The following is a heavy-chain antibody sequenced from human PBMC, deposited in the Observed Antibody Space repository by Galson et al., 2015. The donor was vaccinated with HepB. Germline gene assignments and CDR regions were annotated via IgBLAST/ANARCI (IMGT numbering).Heavy chain of an antibody. CDR2: ISYDGSNK. J-gene: IGHJ4*02. V-gene: IGHV3-30-3*01. CDR3: ARARIAVAGILDY. CDR1: GFTFSSYA. D-gene: IGHD6-19*01. Sequence: SLRLSCAASGFTFSSYAMHWVRQAPGKGLEWVAVISYDGSNKYYADSVKGRFTISRDNSKNTLYLQMNSLRAEDTAVYYCARARIAVAGILDYWGQGTLVTVSS.